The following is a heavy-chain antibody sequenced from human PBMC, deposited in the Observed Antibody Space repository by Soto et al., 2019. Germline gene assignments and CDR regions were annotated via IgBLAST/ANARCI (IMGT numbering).Heavy chain of an antibody. CDR1: GDTMSASTYQ. CDR3: ARMYRSWNYMGYYYYGMDV. CDR2: VYYSGTP. Sequence: PSETLSLTCSVSGDTMSASTYQWDWIRRPPGKGLEWIASVYYSGTPYYSPSLKSRVTISIDTSKTQISLKLNSLTAADTAVYYCARMYRSWNYMGYYYYGMDVWGQGTTVTVSS. V-gene: IGHV4-39*01. J-gene: IGHJ6*02. D-gene: IGHD1-7*01.